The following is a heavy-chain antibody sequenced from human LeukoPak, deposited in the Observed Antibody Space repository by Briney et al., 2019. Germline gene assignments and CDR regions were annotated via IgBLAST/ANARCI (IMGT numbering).Heavy chain of an antibody. CDR1: GFTFSTYW. J-gene: IGHJ4*02. D-gene: IGHD4-17*01. CDR2: IKQDGSEK. Sequence: GGSLRLSCAASGFTFSTYWMSWVRQAPVKGWEWVANIKQDGSEKYFVDSVKGRFTISRDNAKNSLYLQMNSLRAEDTAVYYCAREKLDGDYFFDYWGQGTLVTVSS. CDR3: AREKLDGDYFFDY. V-gene: IGHV3-7*01.